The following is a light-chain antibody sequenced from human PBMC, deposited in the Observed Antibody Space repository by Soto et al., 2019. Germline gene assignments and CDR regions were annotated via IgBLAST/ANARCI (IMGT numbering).Light chain of an antibody. CDR1: SSNIGSNY. CDR3: AGWDDSLSGRGDV. Sequence: QSVLTQPPSASGTPGQRVTICCSGRSSNIGSNYVYWYQQLPGTAPKLLIYRNNQRPSGVPDRFSGSKSGTSASLAISGLRSEDEADYYCAGWDDSLSGRGDVFGTGTKVTVL. CDR2: RNN. J-gene: IGLJ1*01. V-gene: IGLV1-47*01.